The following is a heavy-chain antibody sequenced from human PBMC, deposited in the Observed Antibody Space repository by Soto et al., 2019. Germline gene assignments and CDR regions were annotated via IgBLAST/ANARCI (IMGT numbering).Heavy chain of an antibody. J-gene: IGHJ4*02. V-gene: IGHV2-5*02. CDR1: GFSLTTNGVG. CDR2: IYWDNDK. Sequence: QITLKESGPTLMKPTQTLTLTCTFSGFSLTTNGVGVGWLRQPPEKALEWLALIYWDNDKRYSPSLKNRLTITMDTSKNQVVLTMTNMDPVDTATYFCAHRVVGKRAPWDWGYFDYWGQGILVTVSS. CDR3: AHRVVGKRAPWDWGYFDY. D-gene: IGHD2-15*01.